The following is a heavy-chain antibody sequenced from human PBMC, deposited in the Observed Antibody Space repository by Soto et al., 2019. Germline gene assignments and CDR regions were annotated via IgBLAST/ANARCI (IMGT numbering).Heavy chain of an antibody. V-gene: IGHV1-18*04. CDR3: ARGSWSEGFDP. Sequence: ASVKVSCKASGYAFSNYGISWVRQAPGQGLEWMGWITAYNRNTSYAQKLRGRVTMTTDTSASTAYMDLRSLRSDDTAVYYCARGSWSEGFDPWGQGTLVTVSS. J-gene: IGHJ5*02. CDR1: GYAFSNYG. CDR2: ITAYNRNT. D-gene: IGHD2-15*01.